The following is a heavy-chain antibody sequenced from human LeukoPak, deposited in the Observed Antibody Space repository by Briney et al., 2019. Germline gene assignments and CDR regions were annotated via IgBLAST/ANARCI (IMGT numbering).Heavy chain of an antibody. CDR1: GGSMIGYH. V-gene: IGHV4-34*01. CDR3: ARGRFRFLMGVGDHYYIDV. CDR2: VNDSGNP. Sequence: SETLSLTCAVYGGSMIGYHWTWIRQPPGQGLEWIGEVNDSGNPYYNSSLKSRLTISLDTSKNQFSLTLRSVTAADTALYSCARGRFRFLMGVGDHYYIDVWGEGTTVTVSS. J-gene: IGHJ6*03. D-gene: IGHD2-21*02.